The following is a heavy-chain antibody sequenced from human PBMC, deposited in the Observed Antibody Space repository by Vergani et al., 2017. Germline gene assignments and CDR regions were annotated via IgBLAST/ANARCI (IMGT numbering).Heavy chain of an antibody. D-gene: IGHD6-13*01. CDR1: GVSVTDYN. CDR2: LSTTGGA. V-gene: IGHV4-59*02. CDR3: AGDTHSWQRADR. J-gene: IGHJ5*02. Sequence: QAQLQESGPGLVKPSETLSLTCQVFGVSVTDYNCNWIRQAPGKVLEWIGSLSTTGGATHASHNPSLKSRVSISVDTSKSQFSLGLTSVTAAGSAISSCAGDTHSWQRADRWGQGLLVSVSS.